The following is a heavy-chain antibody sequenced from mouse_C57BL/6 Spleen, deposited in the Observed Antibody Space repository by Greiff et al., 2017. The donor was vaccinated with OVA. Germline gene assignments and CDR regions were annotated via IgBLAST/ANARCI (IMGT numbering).Heavy chain of an antibody. Sequence: QVQLQQPGAELVKPGASVKLSCKASGYTFTSYRMHWVKQRPGQGLEWIGMIHPNSGSTNYNEKFKSKATLTVDNSYSTAYMQLSSLTSEDSAVYYCARWLLRFAYWGQGTLVTVSA. CDR2: IHPNSGST. D-gene: IGHD2-3*01. V-gene: IGHV1-64*01. J-gene: IGHJ3*01. CDR3: ARWLLRFAY. CDR1: GYTFTSYR.